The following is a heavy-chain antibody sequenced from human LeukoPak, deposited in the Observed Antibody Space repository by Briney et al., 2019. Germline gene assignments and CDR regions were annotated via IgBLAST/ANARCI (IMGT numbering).Heavy chain of an antibody. CDR3: ARAYYGDGAFDI. CDR2: IYYSGST. CDR1: EFTFTNFA. V-gene: IGHV4-59*01. Sequence: GSLRLSCAASEFTFTNFAMSWVRQPPGKGLEWIGYIYYSGSTNYNPSLKSRVTISVDTSKNQFSLKLSSVTAADTAVYYCARAYYGDGAFDIWGQGTMVTVSS. J-gene: IGHJ3*02. D-gene: IGHD4-17*01.